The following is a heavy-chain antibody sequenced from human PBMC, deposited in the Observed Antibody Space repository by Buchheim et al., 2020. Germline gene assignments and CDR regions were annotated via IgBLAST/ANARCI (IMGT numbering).Heavy chain of an antibody. Sequence: QVQLQESGPGLVKPSETLSLTCTVSGGSISSYCWSWIRQPPGKGLEWIGYIYYSGSTNYNPSLKSRVTISVDTSKNQFSLKLSSVTAADTAVYYCARGFWSGYYTDYWGQGTL. CDR3: ARGFWSGYYTDY. D-gene: IGHD3-3*01. V-gene: IGHV4-59*01. CDR2: IYYSGST. CDR1: GGSISSYC. J-gene: IGHJ4*02.